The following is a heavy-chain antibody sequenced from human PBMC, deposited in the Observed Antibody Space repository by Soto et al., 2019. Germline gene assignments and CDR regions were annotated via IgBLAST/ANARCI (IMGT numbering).Heavy chain of an antibody. Sequence: EVQLLESGGGLVQPGGSLRLSCAASGFTFSNYAMNWARQAPVKGLEWVSVISGSGDSTYHADSVKGRFTISRDNSKNALHLQMNCLRAGDTTVYYCAGRGSGGDCDDWGQGTVVTVPS. CDR2: ISGSGDST. V-gene: IGHV3-23*01. D-gene: IGHD2-21*02. CDR1: GFTFSNYA. CDR3: AGRGSGGDCDD. J-gene: IGHJ4*02.